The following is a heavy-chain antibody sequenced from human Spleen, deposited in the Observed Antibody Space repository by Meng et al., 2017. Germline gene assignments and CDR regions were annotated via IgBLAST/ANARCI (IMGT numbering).Heavy chain of an antibody. CDR1: GWSFSDYY. CDR3: ARGPTTMAHDFDY. CDR2: IHHSGST. Sequence: QVQLQLWVAGLLKPSETLSLTCVVSGWSFSDYYLSRIRQPPGKGLEWIGEIHHSGSTNYNPSLESRATISVDTSQNNLSLKLSSVTAADSAVYYCARGPTTMAHDFDYWGQGTLVTVSS. J-gene: IGHJ4*02. V-gene: IGHV4-34*01. D-gene: IGHD4-11*01.